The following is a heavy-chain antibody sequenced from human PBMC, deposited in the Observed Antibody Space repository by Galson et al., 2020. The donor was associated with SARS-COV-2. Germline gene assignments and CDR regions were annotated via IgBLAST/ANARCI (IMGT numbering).Heavy chain of an antibody. Sequence: GESLKISCAASGFNFSSYEMHRVPQDTSKGLEWVSANRPAGDKSQPRPVKGRFTISRENANNSLYLQMNSLRAGDTAVYYCARERRGYYDSSGYYFRDAFDIWGQGTMVTVSS. CDR2: NRPAGDK. V-gene: IGHV3-13*01. D-gene: IGHD3-22*01. CDR3: ARERRGYYDSSGYYFRDAFDI. J-gene: IGHJ3*02. CDR1: GFNFSSYE.